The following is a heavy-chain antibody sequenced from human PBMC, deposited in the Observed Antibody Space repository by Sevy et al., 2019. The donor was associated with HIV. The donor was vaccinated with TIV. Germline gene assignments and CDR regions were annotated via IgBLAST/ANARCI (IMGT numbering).Heavy chain of an antibody. CDR1: VGTISSYY. CDR2: IYHSGST. J-gene: IGHJ4*02. V-gene: IGHV4-59*08. D-gene: IGHD3-22*01. Sequence: SETLSLTCTVSVGTISSYYWSWIRQPPGKGLEWIAYIYHSGSTSYNPSLKSRVTISLDTSKNQFSLKLSSVTAADTAVYYGASHGKFYYDSRGYVNSFDYWGQGTLVTVSS. CDR3: ASHGKFYYDSRGYVNSFDY.